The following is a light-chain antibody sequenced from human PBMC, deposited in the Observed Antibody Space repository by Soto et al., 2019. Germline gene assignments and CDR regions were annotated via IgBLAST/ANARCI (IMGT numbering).Light chain of an antibody. CDR3: QQYNSYPYS. CDR1: QSISGW. V-gene: IGKV1-5*03. CDR2: KAS. Sequence: DIQMTQSPSTLSASVGDRVTISCRASQSISGWLAWYQQKPGKAPKLLIYKASRLESGVPSRYSGSGSGTQFTLTISGLQPDDFAAYYCQQYNSYPYSFGQGTKVDIK. J-gene: IGKJ2*03.